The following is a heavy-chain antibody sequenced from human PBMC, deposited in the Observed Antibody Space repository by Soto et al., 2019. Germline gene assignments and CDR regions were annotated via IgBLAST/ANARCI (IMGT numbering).Heavy chain of an antibody. J-gene: IGHJ4*02. CDR3: ARVVVPNYDFWSGVFDY. D-gene: IGHD3-3*01. V-gene: IGHV4-31*03. CDR2: IYYSGST. Sequence: SETLSLTCTVSGGSISSGCYYWSWIRQHPGKGLEWVGYIYYSGSTYYNPSLKSRVTISVDTSKNQFSLKLSSVTAADTAVYYCARVVVPNYDFWSGVFDYWGQGTLVTVSS. CDR1: GGSISSGCYY.